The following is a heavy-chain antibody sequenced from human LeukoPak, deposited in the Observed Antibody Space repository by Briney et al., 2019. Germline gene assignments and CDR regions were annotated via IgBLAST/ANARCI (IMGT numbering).Heavy chain of an antibody. Sequence: SETLSLTRAVYGGSFSGYYWSWIRQPPGKGLEWIGEINHSGGTNYNPSLKSRVTISVDTSKNQFSLKLSSVTAADTAVYYCARESAVAGTLVDYWGQGTLVTVSS. CDR3: ARESAVAGTLVDY. CDR1: GGSFSGYY. J-gene: IGHJ4*02. V-gene: IGHV4-34*01. D-gene: IGHD6-19*01. CDR2: INHSGGT.